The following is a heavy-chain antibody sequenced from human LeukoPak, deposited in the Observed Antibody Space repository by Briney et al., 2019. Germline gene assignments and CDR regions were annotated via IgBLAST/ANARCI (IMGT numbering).Heavy chain of an antibody. Sequence: PGGSLRLSCAASGFTFSSYWMSWVRQAPGKGLEWVAVISYDGSNKYYADSVKGRFTISRDNSKNTLYLQMNSLRAEDTAVYYCARDGDSDDAFDIWGQGTMVTVSS. D-gene: IGHD6-13*01. CDR1: GFTFSSYW. V-gene: IGHV3-30*03. CDR3: ARDGDSDDAFDI. J-gene: IGHJ3*02. CDR2: ISYDGSNK.